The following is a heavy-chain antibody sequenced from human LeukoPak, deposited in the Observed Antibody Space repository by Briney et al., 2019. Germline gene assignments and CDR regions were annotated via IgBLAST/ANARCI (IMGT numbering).Heavy chain of an antibody. J-gene: IGHJ2*01. V-gene: IGHV3-23*01. D-gene: IGHD3-22*01. CDR2: ILASGGSM. Sequence: GGSLRPSCAASGFTFSSYAMSWVRQAPGKGLEWVSAILASGGSMYYAGSVRGRFTISRDNSKNTLYLRMNSLRAEDTAVYYCAKNYYDSSGPWVWFFDLWGRGTLVTVSS. CDR1: GFTFSSYA. CDR3: AKNYYDSSGPWVWFFDL.